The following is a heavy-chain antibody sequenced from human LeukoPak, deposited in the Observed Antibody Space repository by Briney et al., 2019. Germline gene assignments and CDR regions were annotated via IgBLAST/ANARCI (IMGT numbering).Heavy chain of an antibody. Sequence: ASVKVSCKASGYTFTSYGISWVRQAPGQGLEWMGWISAYNGNTNYAQKLQGRVTMTTDTSTSTAYMELRSLRSDDTAVYYCARAGDGYNYRYYFDYWGQGTLVTVSS. J-gene: IGHJ4*02. V-gene: IGHV1-18*01. D-gene: IGHD5-24*01. CDR3: ARAGDGYNYRYYFDY. CDR1: GYTFTSYG. CDR2: ISAYNGNT.